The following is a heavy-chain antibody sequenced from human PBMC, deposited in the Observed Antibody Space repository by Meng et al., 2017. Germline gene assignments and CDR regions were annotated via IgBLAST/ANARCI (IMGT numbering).Heavy chain of an antibody. V-gene: IGHV4-39*07. J-gene: IGHJ4*02. CDR2: IYYSGST. CDR3: ARVAVGYFDRAPYYFDY. CDR1: GGSISSSSYY. D-gene: IGHD3-9*01. Sequence: SETLSLTCTVSGGSISSSSYYWGWIRQPPGKGLEWIGSIYYSGSTYYNPSLKSRVTISVDTSKNQFSLKLSSVTAADTAAYYCARVAVGYFDRAPYYFDYWGQGTLVTVSS.